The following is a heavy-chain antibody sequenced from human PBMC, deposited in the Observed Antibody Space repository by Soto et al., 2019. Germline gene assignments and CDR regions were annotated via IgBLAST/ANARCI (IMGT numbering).Heavy chain of an antibody. V-gene: IGHV4-39*01. CDR1: GVSISSSSHY. Sequence: PSETLSLTCSVSGVSISSSSHYWAWVRQAPGQGLEWLGSGYQSGSTCDNPSLKSRITLSVDRSKSQFSLKLTSVTAADTAVYYCARLLYDSRGYYYFDYWGQGTLVTVSS. CDR2: GYQSGST. D-gene: IGHD3-22*01. J-gene: IGHJ4*02. CDR3: ARLLYDSRGYYYFDY.